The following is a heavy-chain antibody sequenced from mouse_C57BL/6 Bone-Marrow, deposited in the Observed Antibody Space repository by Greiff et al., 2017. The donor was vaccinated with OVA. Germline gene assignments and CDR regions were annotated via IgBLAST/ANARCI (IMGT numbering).Heavy chain of an antibody. CDR1: GFTFSSYG. CDR2: ISSGGSYT. J-gene: IGHJ3*01. CDR3: ASRGTAAY. V-gene: IGHV5-6*02. Sequence: EVKLVESGGDLVKPGGSLKLSCAASGFTFSSYGMSWVRQTPDKRLEWVATISSGGSYTYYPDSVKGRFTISRDNAKNTLYLQMSSLKSEDTAMYYCASRGTAAYWGQGTLVTVSA. D-gene: IGHD1-2*01.